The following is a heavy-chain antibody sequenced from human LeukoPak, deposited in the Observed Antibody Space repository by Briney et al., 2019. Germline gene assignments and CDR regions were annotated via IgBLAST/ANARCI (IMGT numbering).Heavy chain of an antibody. CDR1: GGSFIGYY. D-gene: IGHD3-22*01. CDR3: ARGLLPYYYDSSGYNVYFDY. Sequence: PSETLSLTCAVYGGSFIGYYWSWIRQPPGKGLEWIGEINHSGSTNYNPSLKSRVTISVDTSKNQFSLKLSSVTAADTAVYYCARGLLPYYYDSSGYNVYFDYWGQGTLVTVSS. CDR2: INHSGST. V-gene: IGHV4-34*01. J-gene: IGHJ4*02.